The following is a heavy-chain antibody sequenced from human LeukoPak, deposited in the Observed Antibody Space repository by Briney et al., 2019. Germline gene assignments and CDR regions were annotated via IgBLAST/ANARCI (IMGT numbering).Heavy chain of an antibody. J-gene: IGHJ3*02. CDR2: ISYDGSNK. CDR3: ASIDYNTYNGAFDI. CDR1: GFTFSSYS. V-gene: IGHV3-30*03. D-gene: IGHD4-11*01. Sequence: GGSLRLSCAASGFTFSSYSMNWVRQAPGKGLAWVAVISYDGSNKYYADSVKGRFTISRDNSKNTGYLQMNSLRAEDTAVYYCASIDYNTYNGAFDIWGQGTMVTVSS.